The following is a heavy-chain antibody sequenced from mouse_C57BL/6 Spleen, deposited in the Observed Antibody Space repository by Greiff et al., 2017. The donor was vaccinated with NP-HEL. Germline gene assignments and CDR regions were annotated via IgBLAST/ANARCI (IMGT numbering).Heavy chain of an antibody. CDR2: INYDGSSN. CDR3: ARDPNWADWYFDV. Sequence: EVMLVESEGGLVQPGSSMKLSCTASGFTFSDYYMAWVRQVPEKGLEWVANINYDGSSNYYLDSLKSRFIISRDNAKNILYLQMSSLKSEDTATYYCARDPNWADWYFDVWGTGTTVTVSS. J-gene: IGHJ1*03. V-gene: IGHV5-16*01. D-gene: IGHD4-1*02. CDR1: GFTFSDYY.